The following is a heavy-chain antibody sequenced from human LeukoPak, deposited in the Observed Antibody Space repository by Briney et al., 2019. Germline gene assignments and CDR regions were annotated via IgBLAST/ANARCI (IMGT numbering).Heavy chain of an antibody. D-gene: IGHD5-18*01. V-gene: IGHV5-51*01. CDR2: IYPGDSDT. Sequence: HGESLKISCKGSGYSFTSYWIGWVRQMPGKGLEWMGIIYPGDSDTRYSPSFQGQVTISADKSISTAYLQWSSLKASDTAMYYCARHGGYSYGYEEGGSSVDAFDIWGQGTMVTVSS. CDR1: GYSFTSYW. CDR3: ARHGGYSYGYEEGGSSVDAFDI. J-gene: IGHJ3*02.